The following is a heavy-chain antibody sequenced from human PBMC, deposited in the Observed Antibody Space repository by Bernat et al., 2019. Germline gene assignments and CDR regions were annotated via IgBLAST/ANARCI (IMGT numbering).Heavy chain of an antibody. CDR1: GGSSNNYL. D-gene: IGHD1-1*01. CDR2: IYYSGST. J-gene: IGHJ4*02. Sequence: QVQLQESGPGLVKPSETLSLTCTVSGGSSNNYLWSWIRQPPGKGLEWIGYIYYSGSTNYNPSLKSRVTISVDTSKNQFSLKLSSVTAADTAVYYCARDPSTFAGYFDYWGQGTLVTVSS. CDR3: ARDPSTFAGYFDY. V-gene: IGHV4-59*01.